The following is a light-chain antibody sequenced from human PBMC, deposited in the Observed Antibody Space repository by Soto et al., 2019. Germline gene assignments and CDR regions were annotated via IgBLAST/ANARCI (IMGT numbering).Light chain of an antibody. CDR1: SVHISYA. J-gene: IGLJ2*01. CDR2: LDSDGSH. Sequence: QLVLTQSPSASASLGASVKLTCTLSSVHISYAISRHQQQPEKGPRYLMKLDSDGSHSRGDGIPDRFSGSSSGTERYLTISSLQSEDEADYYCQTWGTGIEVVFGGGTKVTVL. V-gene: IGLV4-69*01. CDR3: QTWGTGIEVV.